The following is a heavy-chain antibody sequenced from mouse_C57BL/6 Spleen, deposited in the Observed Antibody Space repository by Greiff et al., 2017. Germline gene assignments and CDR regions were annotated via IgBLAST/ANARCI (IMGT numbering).Heavy chain of an antibody. J-gene: IGHJ2*01. CDR3: ERSAYYGSSLDH. D-gene: IGHD1-1*01. CDR2: IHPISGST. Sequence: QVQLQQPGAELVKPGASVKLSCKASGYTFTSYWMHWVKQRPGQGLEWIGMIHPISGSTNYNEKFKSKSTLTVEKASSTAYMQLSSLTSEDSAVYYCERSAYYGSSLDHWGQGTTLTVSS. CDR1: GYTFTSYW. V-gene: IGHV1-64*01.